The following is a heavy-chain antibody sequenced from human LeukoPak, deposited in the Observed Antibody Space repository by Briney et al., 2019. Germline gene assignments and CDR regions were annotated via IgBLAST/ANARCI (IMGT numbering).Heavy chain of an antibody. D-gene: IGHD3-22*01. V-gene: IGHV3-33*01. CDR3: ARSIPRYDGSGYYPDS. Sequence: GGSLRLSCAASGFTFRDYGMHWVRQAPGKGLGWVAVIWYDGSNKVYGESVKGRFTISRDNSKTTLYLQMNSLRAEDTAVYYCARSIPRYDGSGYYPDSWGQGILVTVSS. J-gene: IGHJ4*02. CDR2: IWYDGSNK. CDR1: GFTFRDYG.